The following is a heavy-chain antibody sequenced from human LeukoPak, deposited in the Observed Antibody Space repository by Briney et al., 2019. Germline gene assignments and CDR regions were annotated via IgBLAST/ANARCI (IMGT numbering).Heavy chain of an antibody. J-gene: IGHJ4*02. V-gene: IGHV3-33*01. CDR2: IWYDGSNK. Sequence: PGRSLRLSCAASGFTFSSYGMHWVRQAPGEGLEWVAVIWYDGSNKYYADSVKGRFTISRDNSKNTLYLQMNSLRAEDTAVYYCAREIPVGDGYNRAPDYWGQGTLVTVSS. CDR1: GFTFSSYG. CDR3: AREIPVGDGYNRAPDY. D-gene: IGHD5-24*01.